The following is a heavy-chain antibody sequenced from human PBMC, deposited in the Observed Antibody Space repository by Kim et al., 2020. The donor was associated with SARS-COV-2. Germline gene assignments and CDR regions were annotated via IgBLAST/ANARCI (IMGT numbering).Heavy chain of an antibody. J-gene: IGHJ4*02. CDR2: IRSKAYGGTT. CDR3: TRAGYCSSTSCLQERSIDY. D-gene: IGHD2-2*01. V-gene: IGHV3-49*04. CDR1: GFTFGDYA. Sequence: GGSLRLSCTASGFTFGDYAMSWVRQAPGKGLEWVGFIRSKAYGGTTEYAASVKGRFTISRDDSKSIAYLQMYSLKTEDTAVYYCTRAGYCSSTSCLQERSIDYWGQGTLVTVSS.